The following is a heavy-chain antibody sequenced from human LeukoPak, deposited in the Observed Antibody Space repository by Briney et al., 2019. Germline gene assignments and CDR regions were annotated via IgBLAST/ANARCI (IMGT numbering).Heavy chain of an antibody. D-gene: IGHD4-23*01. CDR3: AREGRWGPKYYFDS. Sequence: SETLSLTCNVSGGSLTTHYWSWVRQSPDKGLEWIGQIYHTGSTHYNPSLRSRFTISVDTSKNMLFLTLRSVTAADTAVYYCAREGRWGPKYYFDSWGPGTRVIVSS. J-gene: IGHJ4*02. CDR2: IYHTGST. V-gene: IGHV4-59*11. CDR1: GGSLTTHY.